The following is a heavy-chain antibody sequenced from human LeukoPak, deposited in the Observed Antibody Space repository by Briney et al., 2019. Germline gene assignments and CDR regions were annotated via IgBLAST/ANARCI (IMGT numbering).Heavy chain of an antibody. CDR1: GYSFTSYW. Sequence: GESLKISCKGSGYSFTSYWIGWVRQMPGKGQEWMGIIYPGDSDTRYSPSFQGQVSISADKSISTAYLQWSSLKASDTAMYYCARHYSTSSSDYWGQGTLVTVSS. J-gene: IGHJ4*02. CDR2: IYPGDSDT. CDR3: ARHYSTSSSDY. D-gene: IGHD6-6*01. V-gene: IGHV5-51*01.